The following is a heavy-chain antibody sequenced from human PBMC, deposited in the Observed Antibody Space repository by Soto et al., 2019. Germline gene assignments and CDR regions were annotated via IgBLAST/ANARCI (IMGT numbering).Heavy chain of an antibody. CDR2: IIPIFGTA. Sequence: QVQLVQSGAEVKKPGSSVKVSCKASGGTFSSYAISWVRQAPGQGLEWMGGIIPIFGTANYAQKFQGRVTITADESTSTAYMELSSMRSEDTAVYYCARERLTSGYYYGGRYWGQGTLVTVSS. D-gene: IGHD3-22*01. CDR3: ARERLTSGYYYGGRY. CDR1: GGTFSSYA. V-gene: IGHV1-69*01. J-gene: IGHJ4*02.